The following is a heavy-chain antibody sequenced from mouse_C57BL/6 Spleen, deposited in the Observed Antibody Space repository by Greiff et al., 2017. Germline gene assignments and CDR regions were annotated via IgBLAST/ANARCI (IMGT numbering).Heavy chain of an antibody. CDR2: IDPETGGT. CDR3: TRSSNRGAMDY. J-gene: IGHJ4*01. V-gene: IGHV1-15*01. Sequence: QVQLQQSGAELVRPGASVTLSCKASGYTFTDYEMHWVKQTPVHGLEWIGAIDPETGGTAYNQKFKGKAILTADKSSSTAYMELRSLTSEDSAVYYCTRSSNRGAMDYWGQGTSVTVSS. D-gene: IGHD2-5*01. CDR1: GYTFTDYE.